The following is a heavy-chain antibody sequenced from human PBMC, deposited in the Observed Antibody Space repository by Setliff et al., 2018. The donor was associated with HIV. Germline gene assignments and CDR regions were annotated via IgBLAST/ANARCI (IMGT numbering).Heavy chain of an antibody. CDR1: GITFSNAW. J-gene: IGHJ4*02. D-gene: IGHD6-19*01. Sequence: SCAASGITFSNAWMSWVRQAPGKGLEWVGRIESKTDGGTTGHAAPVKGRFTISRDDSKNTLYLQMNSLKTEDTAVYYCTTGLQHHSSGFDYWGQGTLVTVSS. CDR2: IESKTDGGTT. CDR3: TTGLQHHSSGFDY. V-gene: IGHV3-15*04.